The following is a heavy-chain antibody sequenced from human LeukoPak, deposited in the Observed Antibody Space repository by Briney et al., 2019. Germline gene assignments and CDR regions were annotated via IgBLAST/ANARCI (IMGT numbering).Heavy chain of an antibody. J-gene: IGHJ4*02. CDR2: IYYSGST. CDR3: ARHPLADSCFDY. V-gene: IGHV4-39*01. Sequence: SETLSLTCTVSGGSISSSSYYWGWIRQPPGKGLEWIGSIYYSGSTYYNPSLKSLVTISVDTTKNQFSLMLSSVTAADTAVYYCARHPLADSCFDYWGQGTLVTVSS. D-gene: IGHD2-15*01. CDR1: GGSISSSSYY.